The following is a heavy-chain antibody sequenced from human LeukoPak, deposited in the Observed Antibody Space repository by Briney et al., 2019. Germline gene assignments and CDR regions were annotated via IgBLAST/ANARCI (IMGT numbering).Heavy chain of an antibody. CDR1: GGSFSGYY. CDR3: ARGVRITIFGVVINWFDP. CDR2: INHSGST. D-gene: IGHD3-3*01. Sequence: PSETLSLTCAVYGGSFSGYYWSWIRQPPGKGLEWIGEINHSGSTNYNPSLKSRVTISVDTSKNQFSLKLSSVTAADTAVYYCARGVRITIFGVVINWFDPWGQGTLVTVSS. J-gene: IGHJ5*02. V-gene: IGHV4-34*01.